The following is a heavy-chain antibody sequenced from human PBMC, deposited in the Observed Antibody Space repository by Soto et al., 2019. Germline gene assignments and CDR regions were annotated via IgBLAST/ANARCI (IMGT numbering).Heavy chain of an antibody. Sequence: ASVKVSCKVSGYTLTELSMHWVRQAPGKGLEWMGGFDPEDGETIYAQKFQGRVTMTEDTSTDTAYMELSSLRSEDTAVYYCMVVVVPAANYYYYYMDVWGKGTTVTVSS. CDR1: GYTLTELS. V-gene: IGHV1-24*01. CDR2: FDPEDGET. J-gene: IGHJ6*03. D-gene: IGHD2-2*01. CDR3: MVVVVPAANYYYYYMDV.